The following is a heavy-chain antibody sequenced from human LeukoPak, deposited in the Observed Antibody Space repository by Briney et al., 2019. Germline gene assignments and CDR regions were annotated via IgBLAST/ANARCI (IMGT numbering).Heavy chain of an antibody. Sequence: KSGGSLRLSCAASGFTFSSYGMNWVRQAPGKGLEWVSSISSSSSHIYYADSVKGRFTISRDNAKNSLYLQMNSLRAEDTAVYYCARTYYYDSIGSNTDYWGQGTLVTVSS. CDR1: GFTFSSYG. V-gene: IGHV3-21*01. D-gene: IGHD3-22*01. CDR3: ARTYYYDSIGSNTDY. J-gene: IGHJ4*02. CDR2: ISSSSSHI.